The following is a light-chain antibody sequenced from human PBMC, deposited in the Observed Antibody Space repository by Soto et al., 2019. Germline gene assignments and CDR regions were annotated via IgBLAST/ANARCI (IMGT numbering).Light chain of an antibody. V-gene: IGLV2-23*03. CDR3: CSYAGSSTFV. Sequence: QALLAERASVSGSPGQSITISCTGTSSDVGSYNLVSWYQQHPGKAPKLLIYEGSKRPSGVSNRFSGSKSGNTASLPIPGLQAEDEADYYCCSYAGSSTFVFGTGTKVTVL. CDR2: EGS. CDR1: SSDVGSYNL. J-gene: IGLJ1*01.